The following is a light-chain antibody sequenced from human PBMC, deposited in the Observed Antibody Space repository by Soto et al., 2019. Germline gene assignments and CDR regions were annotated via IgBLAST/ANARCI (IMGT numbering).Light chain of an antibody. CDR3: QQYGSSPRT. CDR2: AAD. CDR1: QNVDSSY. V-gene: IGKV3-20*01. J-gene: IGKJ1*01. Sequence: EIVLTQSPGTLSLSPGERATLSCRASQNVDSSYLAWYQQKPGQAPRLLIYAADSRATGTPDRFSGRGSGTDFTLTISRLEPEDFAVYYCQQYGSSPRTFGQGTKVEV.